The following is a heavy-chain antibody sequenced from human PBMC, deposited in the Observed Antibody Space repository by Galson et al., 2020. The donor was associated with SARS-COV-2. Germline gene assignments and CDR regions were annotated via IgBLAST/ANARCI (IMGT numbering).Heavy chain of an antibody. CDR2: IYYSGST. CDR1: GGSISSSSYY. Sequence: SETLSLTCTVSGGSISSSSYYWGWIRQPPGKGLEWIGSIYYSGSTYYNPSLKSRVTISVDTSKNQFSLKLSSVTAADTAVYYCARVGYGSGSYYWPFDYSGQGTLVTVSS. CDR3: ARVGYGSGSYYWPFDY. J-gene: IGHJ4*02. D-gene: IGHD3-10*01. V-gene: IGHV4-39*01.